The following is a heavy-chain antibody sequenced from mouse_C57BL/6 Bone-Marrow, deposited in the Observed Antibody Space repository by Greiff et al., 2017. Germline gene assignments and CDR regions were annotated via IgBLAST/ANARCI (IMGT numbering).Heavy chain of an antibody. CDR3: ARGWFGWFAY. Sequence: QVQLKQSGAELMKPGASVKLSCKATGYTFTGYWIEWVKQRPGHGLEWIGEILPGSGSTNYNEKFKGKATFTADTSSNTAYMQLGSLTTENSAIYYCARGWFGWFAYWGQGTLVTVSA. J-gene: IGHJ3*01. CDR2: ILPGSGST. D-gene: IGHD1-1*02. V-gene: IGHV1-9*01. CDR1: GYTFTGYW.